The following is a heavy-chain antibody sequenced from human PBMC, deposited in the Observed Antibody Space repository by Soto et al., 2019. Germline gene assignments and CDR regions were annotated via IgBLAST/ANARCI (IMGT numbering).Heavy chain of an antibody. V-gene: IGHV4-39*01. D-gene: IGHD6-13*01. CDR2: IYYSVTT. J-gene: IGHJ4*02. CDR3: ARKIASSWDSFDY. Sequence: SETLSLTCTVSGDSISSSSHYWGWIRQPPGKGLEWIGSIYYSVTTHYNPSLKSRVIITGDSPKNQFSLKVNSMTAADTAVYYCARKIASSWDSFDYWGQGALVTV. CDR1: GDSISSSSHY.